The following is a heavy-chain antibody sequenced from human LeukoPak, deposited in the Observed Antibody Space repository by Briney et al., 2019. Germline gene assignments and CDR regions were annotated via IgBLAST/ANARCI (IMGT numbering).Heavy chain of an antibody. J-gene: IGHJ4*02. CDR1: GYTFTGYY. V-gene: IGHV1-2*06. CDR3: AGTYYYDSSGYPFDY. Sequence: GASVKVSCKASGYTFTGYYIQWVRQAPGQGLEWMGRINPNSGGTDHAQKFQGRVTMTRDTSISTAYMELSRLRSDDTAVYYCAGTYYYDSSGYPFDYWGQGTLVTVSS. D-gene: IGHD3-22*01. CDR2: INPNSGGT.